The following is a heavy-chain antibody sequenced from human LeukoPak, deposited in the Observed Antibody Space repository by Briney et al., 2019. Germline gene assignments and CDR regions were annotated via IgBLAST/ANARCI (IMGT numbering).Heavy chain of an antibody. V-gene: IGHV5-10-1*01. CDR2: IDPSDSYT. D-gene: IGHD3-10*01. CDR3: ARCVTMVRGVITCAFDI. Sequence: GESLKISCKGSGYSFTSYWISWVRQMPGKGLEWMVRIDPSDSYTNYSPSFQGHVTISADKSISTAYLQWSSLKASDTAMYYCARCVTMVRGVITCAFDIWGQGTMVTVSS. J-gene: IGHJ3*02. CDR1: GYSFTSYW.